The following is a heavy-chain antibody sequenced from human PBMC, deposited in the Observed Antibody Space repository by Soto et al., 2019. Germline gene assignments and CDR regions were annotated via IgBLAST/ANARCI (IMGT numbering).Heavy chain of an antibody. CDR1: GGSISSYY. V-gene: IGHV4-59*08. D-gene: IGHD3-10*01. CDR2: IYYSGST. Sequence: SETLSLTCTVSGGSISSYYWSWIRQPPGKGLEWIGYIYYSGSTNYNPSLKSRVTISVDTSKDQFSLKLSSVTAADTAVYYCARPRYYYGSGSYSRYYFDYWGQGTLVTVSS. J-gene: IGHJ4*02. CDR3: ARPRYYYGSGSYSRYYFDY.